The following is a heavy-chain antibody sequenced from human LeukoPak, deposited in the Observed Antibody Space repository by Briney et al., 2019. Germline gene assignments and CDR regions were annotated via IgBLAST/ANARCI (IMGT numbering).Heavy chain of an antibody. CDR1: GGSISSSSYY. V-gene: IGHV4-39*07. CDR3: ARGKRGYSSSWYDY. J-gene: IGHJ4*02. Sequence: SETLSLTCTVSGGSISSSSYYWGWIRQPPGKGLEWIGNIYYIGSTYYNPSLKSRVTISVDTSKNQFSLKLSSVTAADTAVYYCARGKRGYSSSWYDYWGQGTLVTVSS. D-gene: IGHD6-13*01. CDR2: IYYIGST.